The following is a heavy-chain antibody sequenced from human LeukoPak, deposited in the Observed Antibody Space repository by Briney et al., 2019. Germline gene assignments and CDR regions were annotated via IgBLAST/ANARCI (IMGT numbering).Heavy chain of an antibody. J-gene: IGHJ4*02. CDR3: ARSRGLAGAATVIDY. CDR2: VYNSGIT. D-gene: IGHD6-25*01. V-gene: IGHV4-59*08. Sequence: PSGALSLTCTASGGPISNYYWTWIRQSPGQGLEWIGYVYNSGITDYNPSLKSRLTISLDTSQNQFSLRLSSMTAAETAVYYCARSRGLAGAATVIDYWGQGTRVIVSS. CDR1: GGPISNYY.